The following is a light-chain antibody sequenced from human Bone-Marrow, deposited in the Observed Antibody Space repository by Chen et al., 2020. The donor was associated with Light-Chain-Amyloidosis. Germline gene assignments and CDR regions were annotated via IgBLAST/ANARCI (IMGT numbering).Light chain of an antibody. CDR1: NIGSTS. J-gene: IGLJ3*02. V-gene: IGLV3-21*02. Sequence: SYVLTQPSSVSVAPGQTATIACGGNNIGSTSVHWYQQKPGQAPLLVVYDDSDRPSGTPERLSGANSGNTATLTLSRVGAGDEADDYCQVWDRSSDRPVFGGGTKLTVL. CDR3: QVWDRSSDRPV. CDR2: DDS.